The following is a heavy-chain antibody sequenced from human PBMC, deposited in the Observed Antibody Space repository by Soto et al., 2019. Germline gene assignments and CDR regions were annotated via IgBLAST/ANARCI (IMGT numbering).Heavy chain of an antibody. D-gene: IGHD6-13*01. V-gene: IGHV1-3*01. CDR3: ARGLAADGA. J-gene: IGHJ5*02. CDR1: GYTFNHYA. CDR2: INAGSGNT. Sequence: QVQLVQSGAEVKKPGASVKVSCTASGYTFNHYAIHWVRHAPGQRLEWMGFINAGSGNTKYSQTFQGRLTFTKDTSASTAYMDLSSLRSEDTAIYYCARGLAADGAWGQGTLVTVSS.